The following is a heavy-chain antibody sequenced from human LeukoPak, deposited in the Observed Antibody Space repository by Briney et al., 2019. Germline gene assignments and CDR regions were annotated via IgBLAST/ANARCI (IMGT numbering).Heavy chain of an antibody. D-gene: IGHD3-3*01. J-gene: IGHJ4*02. Sequence: GGSLRLSCAASGFTFSNYYMSWIRQAPGKGLEWLSYISTSRRGNTVYYADSVKGRFTISRDNAKNSLYLQMNSLTAEDTAVYYCAKEEFYDFWSGYPSRHLDYWGQGTLVTVSS. V-gene: IGHV3-11*01. CDR2: ISTSRRGNTV. CDR1: GFTFSNYY. CDR3: AKEEFYDFWSGYPSRHLDY.